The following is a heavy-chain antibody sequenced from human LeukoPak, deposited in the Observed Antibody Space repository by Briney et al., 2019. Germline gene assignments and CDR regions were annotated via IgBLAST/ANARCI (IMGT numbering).Heavy chain of an antibody. V-gene: IGHV3-48*03. J-gene: IGHJ4*02. CDR2: ITSSGSII. D-gene: IGHD6-19*01. Sequence: GGSLRLSCAASGFTFSSYEMNWVRQAPGKGLEWVSYITSSGSIIYYADSVKGRFTISRDNAKSSLFLQMNSLRAEDTAVYYCARSGLPGIAVAADFDYWGQGTLVTVSS. CDR3: ARSGLPGIAVAADFDY. CDR1: GFTFSSYE.